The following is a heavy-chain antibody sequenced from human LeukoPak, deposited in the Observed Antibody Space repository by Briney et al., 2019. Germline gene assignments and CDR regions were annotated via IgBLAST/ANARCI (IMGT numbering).Heavy chain of an antibody. CDR2: ISGSGGST. D-gene: IGHD6-13*01. J-gene: IGHJ4*02. CDR3: AKAGGQQLVRYYFDY. Sequence: GGSLRLSCAASGFTFSSYAMSWVRQAPGNRLEWVSAISGSGGSTYYADSVKGRFTISRDNSKNTLYLQMNSLRAEDTAVYYCAKAGGQQLVRYYFDYWGQGTLVTVSS. V-gene: IGHV3-23*01. CDR1: GFTFSSYA.